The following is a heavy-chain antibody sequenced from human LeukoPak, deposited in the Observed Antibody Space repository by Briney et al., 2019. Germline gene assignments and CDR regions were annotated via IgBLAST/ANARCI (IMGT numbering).Heavy chain of an antibody. D-gene: IGHD2-21*01. J-gene: IGHJ4*02. CDR3: GKDRLGDWSIDY. Sequence: GGSLRLSCTTSGFTFSAFGMHWVRQAPGKGLEWVAYIRYDGSEKYYADSMKGRISISRDNSKNTVSLQMSILRPEDTAIYYCGKDRLGDWSIDYWGQGTLVTVSS. V-gene: IGHV3-30*02. CDR2: IRYDGSEK. CDR1: GFTFSAFG.